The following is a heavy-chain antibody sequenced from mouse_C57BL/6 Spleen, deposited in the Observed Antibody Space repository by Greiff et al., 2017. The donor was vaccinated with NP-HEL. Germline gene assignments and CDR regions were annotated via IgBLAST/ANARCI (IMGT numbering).Heavy chain of an antibody. CDR2: IDPEDGDT. Sequence: DVQLVESGAELVRPGASVKLSCTASGFNIKDYYMHWVKQRPEQGLEWIGRIDPEDGDTEYAPKFQGKATMTADTSSNTAYLQLSSLTSEDTAVYYCTRRYLLYGYDDYFDYWGQGTTLTVSS. J-gene: IGHJ2*01. D-gene: IGHD2-2*01. CDR3: TRRYLLYGYDDYFDY. CDR1: GFNIKDYY. V-gene: IGHV14-1*01.